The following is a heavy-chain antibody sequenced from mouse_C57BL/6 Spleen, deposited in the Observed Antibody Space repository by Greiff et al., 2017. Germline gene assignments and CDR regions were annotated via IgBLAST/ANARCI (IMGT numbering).Heavy chain of an antibody. CDR3: ARGDIGYHYVDY. V-gene: IGHV14-3*01. Sequence: EVKLVESVAELVRPGASVKLSCTASGFNIKNTYMHWVKQRPEQGLAWIGRIDPANGNTKYAPKFQGKATITADPSSNTAYLKLSSLTSEDTAIYYFARGDIGYHYVDYWGQGTTLTVSS. J-gene: IGHJ2*01. CDR1: GFNIKNTY. D-gene: IGHD2-14*01. CDR2: IDPANGNT.